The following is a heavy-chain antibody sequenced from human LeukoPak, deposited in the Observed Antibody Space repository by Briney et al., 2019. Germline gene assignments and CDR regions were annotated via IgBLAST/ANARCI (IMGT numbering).Heavy chain of an antibody. D-gene: IGHD3-22*01. Sequence: GASVTVSCKASGGTFSSYAISWVRQAPGQGLEWMGGIIPIFGTANYAQKFQGRVTITADESTGTAYMERSSLRSEDTGVSYCAGWGVYYYDSSAGRNFDYWGQGTLVTVSS. CDR2: IIPIFGTA. CDR1: GGTFSSYA. V-gene: IGHV1-69*13. J-gene: IGHJ4*02. CDR3: AGWGVYYYDSSAGRNFDY.